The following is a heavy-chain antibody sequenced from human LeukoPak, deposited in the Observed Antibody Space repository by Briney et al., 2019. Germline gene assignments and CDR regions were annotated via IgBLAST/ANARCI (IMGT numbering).Heavy chain of an antibody. Sequence: GGSLTLSCPASGFTFSSFSMNWVRQAPGKGLEWVSSISSTSSYIYYADSVKGRFTISRDKDKNSVYLKMTSVRAEDTAVYYCARESGSRSYYYYMDVWGKGTTVTVSS. J-gene: IGHJ6*03. CDR2: ISSTSSYI. CDR1: GFTFSSFS. D-gene: IGHD2-2*01. CDR3: ARESGSRSYYYYMDV. V-gene: IGHV3-21*01.